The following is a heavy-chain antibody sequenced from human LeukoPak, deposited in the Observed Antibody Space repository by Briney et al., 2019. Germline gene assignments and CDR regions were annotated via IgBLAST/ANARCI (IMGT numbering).Heavy chain of an antibody. CDR2: FDREDGET. D-gene: IGHD1-26*01. V-gene: IGHV1-24*01. CDR3: ARDLVGPPSGAFDL. CDR1: GYLVSELS. Sequence: ASVKVSCKVSGYLVSELSIHWVRQTLGKGLEWMGGFDREDGETLYAQKFEGRVTLTEATPTNTVFMELSSLTADDTAVYFCARDLVGPPSGAFDLWGQGTMVTVSS. J-gene: IGHJ3*01.